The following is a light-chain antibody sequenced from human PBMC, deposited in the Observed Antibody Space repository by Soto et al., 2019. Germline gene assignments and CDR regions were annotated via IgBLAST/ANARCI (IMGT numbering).Light chain of an antibody. CDR2: LDSDGSH. V-gene: IGLV4-69*01. CDR3: QTWGTGIHVV. CDR1: SGHSSYA. Sequence: QLVLTQSPSASASLGASVKLTCTPSSGHSSYAIAWHQQQPEKGPRYLMKLDSDGSHTKGDAIPDRFSGSSSGAERYLTISSLQSEDEADYYCQTWGTGIHVVFGGGPKVTVL. J-gene: IGLJ2*01.